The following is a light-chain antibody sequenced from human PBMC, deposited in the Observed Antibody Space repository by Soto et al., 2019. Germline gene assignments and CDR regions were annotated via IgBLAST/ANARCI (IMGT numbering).Light chain of an antibody. V-gene: IGKV1-5*03. CDR2: KAS. CDR3: QHYNSYSDA. J-gene: IGKJ1*01. CDR1: QTISSW. Sequence: DIPMTQSPSTLSGSVGDRVTITCRASQTISSWLAWYQQKPGKAPKLLIYKASTLKSGVPSRFSGSGSGTEFTLTISSLQPDDFATYYCQHYNSYSDAFGQGTKGELK.